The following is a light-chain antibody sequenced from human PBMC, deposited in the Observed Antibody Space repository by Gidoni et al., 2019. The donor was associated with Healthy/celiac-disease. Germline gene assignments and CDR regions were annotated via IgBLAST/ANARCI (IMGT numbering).Light chain of an antibody. CDR1: QSISSW. CDR3: QQYNSYSIT. CDR2: KAS. V-gene: IGKV1-5*03. J-gene: IGKJ3*01. Sequence: DIQMTQSPSTLSASAGDRVTITCRASQSISSWLAWYQQKPGKAPKLLIYKASSLESGVPSRFSGSGSGTEFTLTISSLQPDDFATYYCQQYNSYSITFGPGTKVDIK.